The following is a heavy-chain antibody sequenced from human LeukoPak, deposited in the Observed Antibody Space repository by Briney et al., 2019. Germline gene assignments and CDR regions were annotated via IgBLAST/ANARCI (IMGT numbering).Heavy chain of an antibody. V-gene: IGHV3-48*03. J-gene: IGHJ6*03. D-gene: IGHD2-2*01. CDR1: GFTFSSYE. CDR2: ISSSGSTI. Sequence: GGSLRLSCAASGFTFSSYEMNWVRQAPGKGLEWVSYISSSGSTIYYADSVKGRFTISRDNAKNSVYLQMTSLRAEDTALYYCAKDATAVPGTVYMDVWGKGTTVTISS. CDR3: AKDATAVPGTVYMDV.